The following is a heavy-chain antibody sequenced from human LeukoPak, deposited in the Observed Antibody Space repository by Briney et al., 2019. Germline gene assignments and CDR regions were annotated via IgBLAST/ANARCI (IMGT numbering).Heavy chain of an antibody. V-gene: IGHV4-59*01. J-gene: IGHJ6*02. CDR1: GGSISSYY. CDR2: IYYSGST. CDR3: ARGSKGGQGLAQLVYGMDV. Sequence: SETLSLTCTVSGGSISSYYWSWIRQPPGKGLEWIGYIYYSGSTNYNPSLKSRVTISVDTSKNQFSPKLSSVTPADTAMYYCARGSKGGQGLAQLVYGMDVWGQGTTVTVSS. D-gene: IGHD1-1*01.